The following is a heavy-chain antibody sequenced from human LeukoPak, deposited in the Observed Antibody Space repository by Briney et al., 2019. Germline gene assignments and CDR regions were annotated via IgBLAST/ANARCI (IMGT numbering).Heavy chain of an antibody. J-gene: IGHJ4*02. CDR3: AKVIIAVAGAPNY. CDR1: GFSFTSYA. V-gene: IGHV3-23*01. Sequence: GGSLRLSCAASGFSFTSYAMSWVRQPPGKGLEWVSAISGSGGSTYYADSVKGRFTISRDNSKNTLYLQMNSLRAEDTAVYYCAKVIIAVAGAPNYWGQGTLVTVSS. D-gene: IGHD6-19*01. CDR2: ISGSGGST.